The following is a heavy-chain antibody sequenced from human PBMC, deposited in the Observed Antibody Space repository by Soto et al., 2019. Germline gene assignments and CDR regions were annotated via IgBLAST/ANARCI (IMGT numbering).Heavy chain of an antibody. D-gene: IGHD3-10*01. CDR2: ISYDGSNK. Sequence: QVQLVESGGGVVQPGRSLRLSCAASGFTFSSYAMHWVRQAPGKGLEWVAVISYDGSNKYYADSVKGRFTISRDNSKNTLYLQMKSLRAEDTAVYYCARANVLLWFGDLYAFDYWGQGTLVTVSS. V-gene: IGHV3-30-3*01. CDR3: ARANVLLWFGDLYAFDY. CDR1: GFTFSSYA. J-gene: IGHJ4*02.